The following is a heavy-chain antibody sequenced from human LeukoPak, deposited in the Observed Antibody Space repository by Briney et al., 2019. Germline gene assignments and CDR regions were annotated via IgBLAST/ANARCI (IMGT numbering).Heavy chain of an antibody. CDR1: GSTFSSYW. Sequence: PGGSLRLSCAASGSTFSSYWMSWVRQAPGKGLEWVANIKQDGSEKYYVDSVKGRFTISRDNAKNSLYLQMNSLRAEDTAVYYCARGGEYFDYWGQGTLVTVSS. CDR2: IKQDGSEK. V-gene: IGHV3-7*01. CDR3: ARGGEYFDY. J-gene: IGHJ4*02. D-gene: IGHD3-16*01.